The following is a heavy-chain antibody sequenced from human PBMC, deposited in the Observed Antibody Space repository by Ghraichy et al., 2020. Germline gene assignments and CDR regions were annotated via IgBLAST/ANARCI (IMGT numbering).Heavy chain of an antibody. V-gene: IGHV3-23*01. J-gene: IGHJ4*02. CDR3: AKDSAKKGYGWFDY. Sequence: GESLNISCAASGFTFSSYAMSWVRQAPGKGLEWVSAISGSGGSTYYADSVKGRFTISRDNSKNTLYLQMNSLRAEDTAVYYCAKDSAKKGYGWFDYWGQGTLVTVSS. CDR1: GFTFSSYA. CDR2: ISGSGGST. D-gene: IGHD2-15*01.